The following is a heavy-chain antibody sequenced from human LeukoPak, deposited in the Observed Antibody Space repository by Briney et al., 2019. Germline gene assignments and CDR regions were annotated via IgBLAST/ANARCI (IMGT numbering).Heavy chain of an antibody. CDR3: AKWTYYYDSSGYPKPWYFDL. CDR1: GFTFSSYG. V-gene: IGHV3-30*18. J-gene: IGHJ2*01. D-gene: IGHD3-22*01. Sequence: GGSLRLSCAASGFTFSSYGMHWVRQAPGKGLEWVAVISYDGSNKYYADSVKGRFTISRDNSKNTLYLQMNSLRAEDTAVYYCAKWTYYYDSSGYPKPWYFDLWGRGTLVTVSS. CDR2: ISYDGSNK.